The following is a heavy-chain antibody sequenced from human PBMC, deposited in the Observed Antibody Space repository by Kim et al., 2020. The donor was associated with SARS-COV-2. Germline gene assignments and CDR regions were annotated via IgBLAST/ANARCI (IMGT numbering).Heavy chain of an antibody. J-gene: IGHJ5*02. CDR3: AKGHTVTMLGWFDP. D-gene: IGHD4-17*01. Sequence: ADPVKGRFTISRDNSKNTLYLQMNGLRAEDTAVYYCAKGHTVTMLGWFDPWGRGTLVTVSP. V-gene: IGHV3-23*01.